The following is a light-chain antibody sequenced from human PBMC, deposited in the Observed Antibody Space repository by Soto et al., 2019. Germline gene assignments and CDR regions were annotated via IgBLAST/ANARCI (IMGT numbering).Light chain of an antibody. CDR3: SSYISTSILNV. Sequence: QSALTQAASVSGSPGQSITISCTGTSSDVGGYDYVSWYQRHPGKAPKLIIYDVSNRPSGVSNRFSGSKSGNTASLTISGLQAEDEADYYCSSYISTSILNVFGTGTKVTVL. CDR1: SSDVGGYDY. J-gene: IGLJ1*01. V-gene: IGLV2-14*03. CDR2: DVS.